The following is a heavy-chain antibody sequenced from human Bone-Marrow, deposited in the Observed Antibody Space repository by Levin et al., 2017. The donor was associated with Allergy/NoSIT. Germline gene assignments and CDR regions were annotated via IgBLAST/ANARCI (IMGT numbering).Heavy chain of an antibody. J-gene: IGHJ5*02. CDR2: IYYSGST. CDR1: GGSISSGGYY. D-gene: IGHD2-2*01. Sequence: LRLSCTVSGGSISSGGYYWSWIRQHPGKGLEWIGYIYYSGSTYYNPSLKSRVTISVDTSKNQFSLKLSSVTAADTAVYYCARVCRVFCSSTSCPLAWFDPWGQGTLVTVSS. CDR3: ARVCRVFCSSTSCPLAWFDP. V-gene: IGHV4-31*03.